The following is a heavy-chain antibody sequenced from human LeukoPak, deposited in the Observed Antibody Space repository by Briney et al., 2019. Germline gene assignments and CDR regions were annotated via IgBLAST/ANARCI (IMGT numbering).Heavy chain of an antibody. D-gene: IGHD3-22*01. Sequence: SETLSLTCTVSGGSISSYYWSWIRQPPGKGLEWIGYIYYSESTNYNPSLKSRVTISVDTSKNQFSLKLSSVTAADTAVYYCAISSGYTEYFQHWGQGTLVTVSS. CDR2: IYYSEST. V-gene: IGHV4-59*01. J-gene: IGHJ1*01. CDR1: GGSISSYY. CDR3: AISSGYTEYFQH.